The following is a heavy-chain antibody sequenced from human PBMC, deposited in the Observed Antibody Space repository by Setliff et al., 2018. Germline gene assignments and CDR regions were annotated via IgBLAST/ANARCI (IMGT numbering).Heavy chain of an antibody. CDR3: TVYNTGSSKDHY. Sequence: SETLSLTCTVSGDSIDTDIWWSWVRQSPGKGLEWIGEIYYSGSTYYNPSLKSRVTISVDTSKNQFSLKLSSVTAADTALYYCTVYNTGSSKDHYWGQGTPVTVSS. J-gene: IGHJ4*02. D-gene: IGHD2-8*02. CDR1: GDSIDTDIW. CDR2: IYYSGST. V-gene: IGHV4-4*02.